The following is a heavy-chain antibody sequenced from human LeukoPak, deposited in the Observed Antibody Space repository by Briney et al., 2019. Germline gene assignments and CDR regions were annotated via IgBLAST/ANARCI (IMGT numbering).Heavy chain of an antibody. J-gene: IGHJ4*02. V-gene: IGHV4-34*01. Sequence: SETLSLTCAVYGGSVSGYYWSWIRQPPGKGLEWIGEISHRGRTHYNPSLKGRATMSVDTSKNQFALEVDSVTAADTAVYYCARIPLYFLEPFAYWGQGILVTVSS. CDR2: ISHRGRT. CDR3: ARIPLYFLEPFAY. D-gene: IGHD3-3*01. CDR1: GGSVSGYY.